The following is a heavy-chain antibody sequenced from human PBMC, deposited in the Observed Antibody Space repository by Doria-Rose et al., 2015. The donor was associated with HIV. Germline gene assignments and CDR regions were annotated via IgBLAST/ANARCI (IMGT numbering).Heavy chain of an antibody. CDR1: GYTFTDYY. Sequence: QAQLVQSGAEVQKPGASVKVSCKASGYTFTDYYIQWVRQAPGQGLEWMGWINPNSGGTNYARKFQGRVTMTRDTSISTAYMELSSLRSDDTAVYHCARSDFHHAFDIWGQGTVVTVSS. V-gene: IGHV1-2*02. CDR2: INPNSGGT. CDR3: ARSDFHHAFDI. J-gene: IGHJ3*02.